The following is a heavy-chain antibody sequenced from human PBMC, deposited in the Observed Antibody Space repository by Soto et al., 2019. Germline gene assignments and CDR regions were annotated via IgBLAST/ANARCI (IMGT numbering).Heavy chain of an antibody. J-gene: IGHJ4*02. CDR3: ARVRGAVAGTFDY. Sequence: QVQLQESGPVLVKPSETLSLTCTVSGGSSSSYYGSWIRQPAGKGLEWMGRIYTSGSTNYNPSLKSRVTMSVDTSKNQFSLKLSSVTAADTAVYYWARVRGAVAGTFDYCGQGTLVTVSS. D-gene: IGHD6-19*01. CDR2: IYTSGST. V-gene: IGHV4-4*07. CDR1: GGSSSSYY.